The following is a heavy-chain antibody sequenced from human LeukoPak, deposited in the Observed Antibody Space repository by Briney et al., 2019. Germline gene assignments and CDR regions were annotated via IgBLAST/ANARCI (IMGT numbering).Heavy chain of an antibody. CDR1: GFTFSDYY. D-gene: IGHD2-21*02. Sequence: GGSLRLSCAASGFTFSDYYMSWIRQAPGKGLEWVSYISSSGSTIYYADSVKGRFTISRDNSKNTLYLQMNSLRAEGTAVYYCARGGAIYCGGDCYSFDYWGQGTLVTVSS. J-gene: IGHJ4*02. V-gene: IGHV3-11*04. CDR3: ARGGAIYCGGDCYSFDY. CDR2: ISSSGSTI.